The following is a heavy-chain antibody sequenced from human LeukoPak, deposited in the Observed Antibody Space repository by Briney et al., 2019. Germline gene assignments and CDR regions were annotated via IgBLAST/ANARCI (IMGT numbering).Heavy chain of an antibody. CDR2: IYSGGST. Sequence: GGSLRLSCAASGFTVSSNYMSWVRQAPGKGLEWGSVIYSGGSTYYADSVKGRFTISRDNSKNTMYLQMNSLRAEDTAVYYCARALVGATGYWGQGTLVTVPS. CDR1: GFTVSSNY. D-gene: IGHD1-26*01. J-gene: IGHJ4*02. V-gene: IGHV3-66*01. CDR3: ARALVGATGY.